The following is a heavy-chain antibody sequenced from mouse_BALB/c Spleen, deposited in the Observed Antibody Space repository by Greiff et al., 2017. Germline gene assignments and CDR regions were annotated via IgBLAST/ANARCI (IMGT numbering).Heavy chain of an antibody. Sequence: QVQLQQPGAELVKPGASVKMSCKASGYTFTSYWMHWVKQRPGQGLEWIGVIDPSDSYTSYNQKFKGKATLTVDTSSSTAYMQLSSLTSEDSAVYYCTRSHNSLLRLPSCAMDYWGQGTSVTVSS. D-gene: IGHD1-2*01. J-gene: IGHJ4*01. CDR3: TRSHNSLLRLPSCAMDY. V-gene: IGHV1S127*01. CDR2: IDPSDSYT. CDR1: GYTFTSYW.